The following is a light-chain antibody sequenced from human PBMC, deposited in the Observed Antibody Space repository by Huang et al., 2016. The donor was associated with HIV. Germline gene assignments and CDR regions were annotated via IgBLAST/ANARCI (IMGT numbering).Light chain of an antibody. J-gene: IGKJ1*01. CDR1: QRVSSSY. CDR3: QQYGSSPPWT. V-gene: IGKV3-20*01. CDR2: GAS. Sequence: EIVFTQSPGTLSLSPGERATLSCRASQRVSSSYLAWYQQKHGQAPRLLIYGASSRATGIPDRFSGSGSGTDFTLTISRLEPEDFAVYYCQQYGSSPPWTFGQGPKVEIK.